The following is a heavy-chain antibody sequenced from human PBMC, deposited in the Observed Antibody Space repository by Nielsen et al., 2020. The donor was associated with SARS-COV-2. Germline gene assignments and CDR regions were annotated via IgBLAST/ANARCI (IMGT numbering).Heavy chain of an antibody. D-gene: IGHD6-19*01. CDR1: GFTFSSYG. Sequence: GESLKISCAASGFTFSSYGMHWVRQAPGKGLEWVAVIWYDGSNKYYADSVKGRFTISRDNSKNTLYLQMNSLRAEDTAVYHCARDLGYSSGWSSDFDYWGQGTLVTVSS. CDR3: ARDLGYSSGWSSDFDY. V-gene: IGHV3-33*01. J-gene: IGHJ4*02. CDR2: IWYDGSNK.